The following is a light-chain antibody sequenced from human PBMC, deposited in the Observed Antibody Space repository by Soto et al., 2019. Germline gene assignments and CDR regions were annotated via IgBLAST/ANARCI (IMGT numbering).Light chain of an antibody. CDR3: SSYTTSVTYV. J-gene: IGLJ1*01. CDR2: DVS. Sequence: SGLTPPASVSGSPGRSITISCPGTSSDVGAYNSVSWYQQHPGKAPKLIIYDVSTRPSGISDRFSGSKSGNTASLTISGLQAEDESDYYCSSYTTSVTYVFGTGTKVTVL. V-gene: IGLV2-14*01. CDR1: SSDVGAYNS.